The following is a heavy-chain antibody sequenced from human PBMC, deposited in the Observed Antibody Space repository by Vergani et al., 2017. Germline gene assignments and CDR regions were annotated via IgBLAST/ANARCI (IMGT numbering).Heavy chain of an antibody. CDR1: GFTFDDYA. Sequence: EVQLLESGGGLVQPGGSLRLSCAASGFTFDDYAMHWVRQAPGKGLVWVSGINWNSDSIAYADSVKGRFTISRDNAKNSLYLQMNSLRAEDTALYYCVKDIAASGNYWYFGLWGRGNLVTVSS. CDR2: INWNSDSI. D-gene: IGHD6-13*01. J-gene: IGHJ2*01. CDR3: VKDIAASGNYWYFGL. V-gene: IGHV3-9*01.